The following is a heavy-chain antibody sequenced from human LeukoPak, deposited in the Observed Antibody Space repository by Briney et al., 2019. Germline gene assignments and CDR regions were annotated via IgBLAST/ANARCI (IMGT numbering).Heavy chain of an antibody. CDR3: ARDSYYDSSGTY. Sequence: AXVKVSCKVSGYTLTELSMHWVRQAPGKGLEWMGGFDPEDGETIYAQKFQGRVTMTEDTSTDTAYMELSSLRSEDTAVYYCARDSYYDSSGTYWGQGTLVTVSS. J-gene: IGHJ4*02. V-gene: IGHV1-24*01. D-gene: IGHD3-22*01. CDR1: GYTLTELS. CDR2: FDPEDGET.